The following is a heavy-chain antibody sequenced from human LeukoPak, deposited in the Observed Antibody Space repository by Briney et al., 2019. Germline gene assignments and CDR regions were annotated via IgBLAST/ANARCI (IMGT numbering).Heavy chain of an antibody. Sequence: PSETLSLTCTVSGGSISSYYWTWIRQPPGKGLEWIGYIHSTGSTNYNPSLKSRVTISLDTSKNPFSLKLNSVTAADTAVYFCARDPNYYVQWGQGILVTVSS. V-gene: IGHV4-59*01. D-gene: IGHD1-26*01. CDR2: IHSTGST. CDR3: ARDPNYYVQ. CDR1: GGSISSYY. J-gene: IGHJ4*02.